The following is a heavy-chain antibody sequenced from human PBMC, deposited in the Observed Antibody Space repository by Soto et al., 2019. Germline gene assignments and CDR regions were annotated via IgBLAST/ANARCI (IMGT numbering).Heavy chain of an antibody. V-gene: IGHV1-18*01. CDR1: GNFCSKYG. J-gene: IGHJ4*02. D-gene: IGHD1-26*01. CDR3: GGEGDQWDQRYLDY. CDR2: INGNTGST. Sequence: QVQLVQSGAEVKKPGASVKVSCKTPGNFCSKYGISWVRQAPGQGLEWMGWINGNTGSTNYAQKFRGRVTMTTDTSTGMVYMELSSLTSDDTAIYHCGGEGDQWDQRYLDYWGQGTLVSV.